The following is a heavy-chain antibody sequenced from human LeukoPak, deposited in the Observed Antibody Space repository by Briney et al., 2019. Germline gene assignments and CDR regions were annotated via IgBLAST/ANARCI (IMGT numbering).Heavy chain of an antibody. J-gene: IGHJ4*02. CDR2: ITPGGSNM. CDR3: ASWSGSSVLDY. CDR1: GFTFSTSN. D-gene: IGHD3-3*01. V-gene: IGHV3-21*01. Sequence: GGSLRLSCAASGFTFSTSNMNWVRQTPEKGLEWVSTITPGGSNMYYHDSVKGRFTISRDNAKNLLFLQMNSLRAEDTAVYYCASWSGSSVLDYWGQGTLVTVSS.